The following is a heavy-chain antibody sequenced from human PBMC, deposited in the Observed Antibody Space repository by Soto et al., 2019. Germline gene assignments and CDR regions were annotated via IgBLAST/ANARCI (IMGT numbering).Heavy chain of an antibody. J-gene: IGHJ6*03. CDR2: INAGNGNT. D-gene: IGHD3-9*01. Sequence: ASVKVSCKASGYTFTSYAMHWVRQAPGQRLEWMGWINAGNGNTKYSQKFQGRVTITRDTSASTAYMELSSLRSEDTAVYYCAREDFDWLLSGVADYYMDVWGKGTTVTVSS. CDR3: AREDFDWLLSGVADYYMDV. V-gene: IGHV1-3*01. CDR1: GYTFTSYA.